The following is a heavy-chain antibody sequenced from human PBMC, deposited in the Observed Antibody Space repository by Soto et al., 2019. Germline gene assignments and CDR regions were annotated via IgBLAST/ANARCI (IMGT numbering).Heavy chain of an antibody. Sequence: QVQLVQSGAEVKKPGASVKISCQASGYTFTRYTMNWVRQAPGQRLEWMGWINPDNGNTKSSQKFQDRVIITRDTSASTAYMDLSSLRSEDTAVYYCARGIATGQRDPWGQGTLVTVSS. D-gene: IGHD6-13*01. CDR2: INPDNGNT. CDR1: GYTFTRYT. V-gene: IGHV1-3*01. J-gene: IGHJ5*02. CDR3: ARGIATGQRDP.